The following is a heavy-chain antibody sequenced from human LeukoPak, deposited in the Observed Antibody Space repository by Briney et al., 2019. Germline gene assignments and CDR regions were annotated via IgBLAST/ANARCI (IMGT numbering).Heavy chain of an antibody. Sequence: SETLSLTCAVYGGSFSGYYWSWIRQPPGKGLEWIGEINHSGSTNYNPSLKSRVTISVDTSKNQFSLKLSSVTAADTAVYYCAGTYYYGSGSYHPSFDYWGQGTLVTVSS. CDR3: AGTYYYGSGSYHPSFDY. CDR1: GGSFSGYY. D-gene: IGHD3-10*01. V-gene: IGHV4-34*01. CDR2: INHSGST. J-gene: IGHJ4*02.